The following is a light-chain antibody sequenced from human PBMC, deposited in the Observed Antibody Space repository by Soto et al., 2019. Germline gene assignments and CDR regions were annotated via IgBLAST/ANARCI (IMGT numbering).Light chain of an antibody. V-gene: IGLV1-40*01. CDR3: QSYDSSLSIYLR. CDR1: SSNIGADFE. J-gene: IGLJ2*01. CDR2: TNI. Sequence: QSVLTQPPSVSGAPGQRVTISCTGSSSNIGADFEVHWYQQRPGTAPKLLIYTNINRPSGVPDRFSGSRSGTSASLAITGLQAEDEADYYCQSYDSSLSIYLRFCEGTKLTV.